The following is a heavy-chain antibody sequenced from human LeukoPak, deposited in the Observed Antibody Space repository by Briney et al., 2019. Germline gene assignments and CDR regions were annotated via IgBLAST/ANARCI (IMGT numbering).Heavy chain of an antibody. CDR3: ARELEREGIGGFDP. V-gene: IGHV4-59*01. CDR1: GGSISNYF. D-gene: IGHD2-15*01. J-gene: IGHJ5*02. CDR2: IHHSGT. Sequence: SETLSLTCTVSGGSISNYFWSWIRQPPGKGLEWIGFIHHSGTKYSPSLKSRVTISLETSKNQFSLKVNSVTAADTAVYYCARELEREGIGGFDPWGQGTLVTVFS.